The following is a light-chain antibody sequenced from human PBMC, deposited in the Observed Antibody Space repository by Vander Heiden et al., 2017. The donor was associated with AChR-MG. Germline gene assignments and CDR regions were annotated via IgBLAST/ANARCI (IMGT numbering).Light chain of an antibody. Sequence: EVVLTQSPGTLSLSPGERVTLSCRASQSVSSNYLAWYQQKPGQAPRLLIYGTSTRATGIPDRFSGSGSGTDFTLTISRLEPEDFAVYYCQQYGSSPRTFGQRTKVETK. J-gene: IGKJ1*01. CDR2: GTS. CDR1: QSVSSNY. CDR3: QQYGSSPRT. V-gene: IGKV3-20*01.